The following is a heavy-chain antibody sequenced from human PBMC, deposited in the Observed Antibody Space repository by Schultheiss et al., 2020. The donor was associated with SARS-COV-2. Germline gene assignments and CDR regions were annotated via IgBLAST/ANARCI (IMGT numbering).Heavy chain of an antibody. V-gene: IGHV3-11*01. J-gene: IGHJ4*02. D-gene: IGHD7-27*01. CDR3: ARHWEWAWDF. Sequence: GESLKISCAASGFTFSDYYMSWIRQAPGKGLEWVSYISSSGSTIYYADSVKGRFTISRDNAKNSLYLQMNSLRAEDTAVYYCARHWEWAWDFWGLGTQVTVSS. CDR2: ISSSGSTI. CDR1: GFTFSDYY.